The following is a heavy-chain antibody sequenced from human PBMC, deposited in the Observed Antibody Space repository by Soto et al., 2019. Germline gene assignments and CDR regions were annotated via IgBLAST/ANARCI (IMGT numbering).Heavy chain of an antibody. CDR2: IYPGNSDT. Sequence: PGESLKISCKGSGYSFTSHWIGWMRQMPGKGLEWMGLIYPGNSDTRYSPSCQGQVTISADNSITTAYLQWSSLKASDTAMYSCARQFHLGIGTPGSFTFDVWGQGTKVTVSS. V-gene: IGHV5-51*01. CDR3: ARQFHLGIGTPGSFTFDV. D-gene: IGHD6-13*01. CDR1: GYSFTSHW. J-gene: IGHJ3*01.